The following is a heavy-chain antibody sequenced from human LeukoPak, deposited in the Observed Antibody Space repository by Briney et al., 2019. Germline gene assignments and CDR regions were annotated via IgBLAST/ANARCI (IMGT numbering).Heavy chain of an antibody. J-gene: IGHJ5*02. CDR2: IYYSGST. CDR1: GGSISSGGYY. CDR3: ARELGGDYGLGFDP. D-gene: IGHD4-17*01. Sequence: SETLSLTCTVSGGSISSGGYYWSWIRQHPGKGLEWIGHIYYSGSTYYNPSLKSRVTISVDTSKNQFSLKLSSVTAADTAVYYCARELGGDYGLGFDPWGQGTLVTVSS. V-gene: IGHV4-31*03.